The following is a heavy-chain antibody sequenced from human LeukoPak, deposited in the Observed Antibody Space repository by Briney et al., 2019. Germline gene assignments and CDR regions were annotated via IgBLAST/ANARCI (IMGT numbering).Heavy chain of an antibody. Sequence: SGPTLVNPTQTLTLTCTFSGFSLSTNEVGVGWIRQPPGKALEWLALIYLDDDKRYSPSVKSRLTITKDTSKNQVVLTMTNMDPVDTATYYCAHTIPVAGQRWFEPWGQGTLVTVSS. CDR3: AHTIPVAGQRWFEP. CDR1: GFSLSTNEVG. J-gene: IGHJ5*02. D-gene: IGHD6-19*01. V-gene: IGHV2-5*02. CDR2: IYLDDDK.